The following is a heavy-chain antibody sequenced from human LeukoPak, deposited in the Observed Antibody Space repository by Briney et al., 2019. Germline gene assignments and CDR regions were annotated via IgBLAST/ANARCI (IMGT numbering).Heavy chain of an antibody. CDR2: IYYSGST. J-gene: IGHJ5*02. Sequence: SETLSLTCTVSGGSISSSSYYWGWIRQPPGKGLEWIGSIYYSGSTYYNPSLKSRVTISVDTSKNHVSLKLGSVTAADTAVYYCASEGGGFDPWGQGTLVTVSS. CDR3: ASEGGGFDP. D-gene: IGHD1-26*01. CDR1: GGSISSSSYY. V-gene: IGHV4-39*02.